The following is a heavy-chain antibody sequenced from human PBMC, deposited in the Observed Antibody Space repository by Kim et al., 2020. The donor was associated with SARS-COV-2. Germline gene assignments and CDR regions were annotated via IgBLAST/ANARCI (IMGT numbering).Heavy chain of an antibody. V-gene: IGHV4-59*01. D-gene: IGHD6-13*01. CDR3: ARAHGSSCQAFDC. Sequence: YNPSLKSRVTISVDSSKNQFSLKLNSVTAADAAVYYCARAHGSSCQAFDCWGQGTLVTVSS. J-gene: IGHJ4*02.